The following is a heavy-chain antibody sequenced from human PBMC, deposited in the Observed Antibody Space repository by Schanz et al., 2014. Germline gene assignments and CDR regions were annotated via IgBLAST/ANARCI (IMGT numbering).Heavy chain of an antibody. V-gene: IGHV3-23*01. CDR1: EFTFSTDA. D-gene: IGHD2-21*01. Sequence: EVQLLESGGGLVQPGGSLRLSCAASEFTFSTDAMSWVRQAPGKGLEWLSVISASGGDTYYADSVKGRFTISRDNAKNSLYLEMNSLRAEDTAVYYCARDGYSVVVISPTESFDIWGQGTMVTVSP. J-gene: IGHJ3*02. CDR2: ISASGGDT. CDR3: ARDGYSVVVISPTESFDI.